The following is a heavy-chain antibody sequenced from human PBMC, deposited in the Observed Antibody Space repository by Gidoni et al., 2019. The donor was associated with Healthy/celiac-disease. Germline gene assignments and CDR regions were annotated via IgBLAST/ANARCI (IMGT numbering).Heavy chain of an antibody. J-gene: IGHJ5*02. CDR2: IYHSGST. CDR1: GYSTSSGYY. Sequence: QVQLQEPGPGLVKPSETLSLTCAVSGYSTSSGYYWGWIRQPPGKGLGWIGSIYHSGSTYYNPSIKSRVTISVDTSKNQFSLKLSSVTAADTAVYYCAREGLELRLGWFDPWGQGTLVTVSS. D-gene: IGHD1-7*01. V-gene: IGHV4-38-2*02. CDR3: AREGLELRLGWFDP.